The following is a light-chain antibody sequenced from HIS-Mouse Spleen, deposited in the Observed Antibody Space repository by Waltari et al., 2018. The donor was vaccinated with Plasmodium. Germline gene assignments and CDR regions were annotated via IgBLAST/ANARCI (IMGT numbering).Light chain of an antibody. J-gene: IGLJ2*01. CDR3: SSYAGSNNLV. Sequence: LTQPPSASGSPGPSVTISCPATSSDVGGYNYVSWYQPHPGKAPQLMIYAVSNRPSGVPDRFSGSKSGNTASLTVSGLQAEDEADYYCSSYAGSNNLVFGGGTKLTVL. CDR1: SSDVGGYNY. CDR2: AVS. V-gene: IGLV2-8*01.